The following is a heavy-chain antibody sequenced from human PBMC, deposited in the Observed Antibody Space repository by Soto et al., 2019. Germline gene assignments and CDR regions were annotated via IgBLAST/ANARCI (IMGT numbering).Heavy chain of an antibody. CDR1: GGSISSYY. CDR2: IYTSGST. V-gene: IGHV4-4*07. Sequence: QVQLQESGPGLVKPSETLSLTCTVSGGSISSYYWSWIRQPAGKGLEWIGRIYTSGSTNYNPSLKSRVTMSVDTSKNQFSLKLSSVTAADTAVYYCARHIAAAGDPRLTPHYYYYGMDVWGQGTTVTVSS. J-gene: IGHJ6*02. D-gene: IGHD6-13*01. CDR3: ARHIAAAGDPRLTPHYYYYGMDV.